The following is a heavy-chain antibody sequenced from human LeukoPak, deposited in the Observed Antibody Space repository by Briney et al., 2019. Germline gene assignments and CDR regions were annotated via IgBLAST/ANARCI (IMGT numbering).Heavy chain of an antibody. D-gene: IGHD5-12*01. J-gene: IGHJ4*02. Sequence: GGSLRLSCAASGFTFSSSWMHWVRQAPGKGLVWVSRINSDGSSIAYADSVKGRFIISRDNAKNTLYLQMNSLKTEDTAVYYCARVLGYSGYDLAYWGQGTLVTVSS. CDR2: INSDGSSI. CDR1: GFTFSSSW. CDR3: ARVLGYSGYDLAY. V-gene: IGHV3-74*01.